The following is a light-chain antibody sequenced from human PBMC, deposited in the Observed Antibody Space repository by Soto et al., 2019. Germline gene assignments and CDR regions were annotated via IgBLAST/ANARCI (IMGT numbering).Light chain of an antibody. CDR1: QDISNY. CDR2: DAS. Sequence: DIQMTQSPSSLSASVGDRVTITCQASQDISNYLNWYQQKPGKAPKLLIYDASNLETGVPSRFSGSGSGTDFTFTISSLQPEDIATCYCQQYDNLPPGPYTFGQGTKLEIK. V-gene: IGKV1-33*01. CDR3: QQYDNLPPGPYT. J-gene: IGKJ2*01.